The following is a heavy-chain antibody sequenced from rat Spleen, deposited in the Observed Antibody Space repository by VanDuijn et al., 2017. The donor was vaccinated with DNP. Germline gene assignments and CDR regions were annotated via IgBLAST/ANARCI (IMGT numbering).Heavy chain of an antibody. CDR2: ISSTGDNT. V-gene: IGHV5-31*01. D-gene: IGHD1-12*02. CDR1: GFNFNDYW. Sequence: EVKLVESGGGLVQPGRSLKLSCAASGFNFNDYWMGWVRQAPGKGLEWVASISSTGDNTYYSDSVKGRFTISRDDAKSSLYLQMNSLKSEDTATYYCARSSAGFYAGSYLTPFDYWGQGVMVTVSS. CDR3: ARSSAGFYAGSYLTPFDY. J-gene: IGHJ2*01.